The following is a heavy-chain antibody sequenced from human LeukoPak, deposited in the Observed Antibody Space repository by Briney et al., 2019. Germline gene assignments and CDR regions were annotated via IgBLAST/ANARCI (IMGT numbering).Heavy chain of an antibody. J-gene: IGHJ4*02. CDR3: ARGGSYRQDFDY. Sequence: GASVKVSCKASGYTFTSYYMHWVRQAPGQGLEWMGIINPSGGSTSYAQKFQGRVTMTRDTSISTAYMELSRLRSDDTAVYYCARGGSYRQDFDYWGQGTLVTVSS. CDR2: INPSGGST. CDR1: GYTFTSYY. D-gene: IGHD1-26*01. V-gene: IGHV1-46*01.